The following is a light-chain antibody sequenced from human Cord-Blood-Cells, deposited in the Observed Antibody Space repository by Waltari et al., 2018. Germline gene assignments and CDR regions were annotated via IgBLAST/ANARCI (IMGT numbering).Light chain of an antibody. V-gene: IGLV2-14*01. Sequence: QSALTQPASVSGSPGQSITTSCTGTSRDVGGYNYFSWYQQHPGKAPILMIYGVSKRPSGVSNRFYGSKSGNTASLTISGLQAEDEADYYCSSYTSSSTLVFGGGTKLTVL. CDR3: SSYTSSSTLV. CDR1: SRDVGGYNY. J-gene: IGLJ3*02. CDR2: GVS.